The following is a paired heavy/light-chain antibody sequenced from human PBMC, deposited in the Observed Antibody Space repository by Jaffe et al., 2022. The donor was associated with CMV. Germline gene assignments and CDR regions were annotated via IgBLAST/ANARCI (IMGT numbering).Light chain of an antibody. CDR1: QSVSSSS. CDR3: QQYGGSPWT. J-gene: IGKJ1*01. V-gene: IGKV3-20*01. CDR2: GAS. Sequence: EIVLTQSPGTLSLSPGERATLSCRASQSVSSSSLAWYQRKPGQAPRLLIYGASSRAAGIPDRFSGSGSGTDFTLSISRLEPEDFAVYYCQQYGGSPWTFGQGTNVEIK.
Heavy chain of an antibody. CDR2: IYHPGNT. V-gene: IGHV4-4*02. CDR3: GRTRPRYYDFWSDYYYVDY. CDR1: GDSISSSNW. J-gene: IGHJ4*02. D-gene: IGHD3-3*01. Sequence: QVQLQESGPGLVKPSGTLSLTCAVSGDSISSSNWWTWVRQPPGKGLEWIGEIYHPGNTNYNPSLRSRVTISVDKSKNQFSLKLTSVTAADTAVYYCGRTRPRYYDFWSDYYYVDYWGRGTLVTVSS.